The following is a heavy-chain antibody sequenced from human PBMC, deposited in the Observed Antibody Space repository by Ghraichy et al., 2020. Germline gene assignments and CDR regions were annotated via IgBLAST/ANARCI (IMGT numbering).Heavy chain of an antibody. CDR1: GYTFTTYY. CDR3: ARGTFHYESSTYYFDY. CDR2: VNPSGGST. D-gene: IGHD3-22*01. Sequence: ASVKVSCKASGYTFTTYYMHWVRQAPGQGLEWMGIVNPSGGSTNYAQKFQDRVTMTRDTSTSTVYMELSSLRSEDTAVYYCARGTFHYESSTYYFDYWGQGSLVTVSS. V-gene: IGHV1-46*01. J-gene: IGHJ4*02.